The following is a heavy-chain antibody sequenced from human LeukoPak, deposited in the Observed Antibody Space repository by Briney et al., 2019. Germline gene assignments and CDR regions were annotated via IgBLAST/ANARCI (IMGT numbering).Heavy chain of an antibody. CDR1: EYTFTGYY. D-gene: IGHD7-27*01. V-gene: IGHV1-2*02. J-gene: IGHJ3*02. Sequence: ASVKVSCKASEYTFTGYYIHWVRQAPGQGLEWMGWINPNNGGTKYAQKFQGRVTMTRDTSISTAYMELSRLRSDDTAVYYCTRWPGTGDDALDIWGQGTMVTVSS. CDR3: TRWPGTGDDALDI. CDR2: INPNNGGT.